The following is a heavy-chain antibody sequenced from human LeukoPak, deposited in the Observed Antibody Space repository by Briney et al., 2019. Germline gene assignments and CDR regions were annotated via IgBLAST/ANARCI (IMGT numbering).Heavy chain of an antibody. Sequence: GGSLRLSCSASGLIFGNYDMHWVRQAPGKGLEYVSVISSNGDSTYYADSVKGRFTISRDNSKNTLYLQMSGLRTEDTAVYHCVKGREAAGRFDYWGQGTLVTVSS. CDR1: GLIFGNYD. CDR3: VKGREAAGRFDY. V-gene: IGHV3-64D*06. J-gene: IGHJ4*02. D-gene: IGHD6-13*01. CDR2: ISSNGDST.